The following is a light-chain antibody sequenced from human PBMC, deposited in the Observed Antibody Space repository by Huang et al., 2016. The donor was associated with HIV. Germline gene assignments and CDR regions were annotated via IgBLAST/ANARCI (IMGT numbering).Light chain of an antibody. V-gene: IGKV2-28*01. CDR2: LSS. CDR3: MQALQTPRT. J-gene: IGKJ5*01. CDR1: QSLLHSHGYHY. Sequence: IVITQSPLSLPITPGEPASISCRSSQSLLHSHGYHYLDWYRQKPGQAPQLLISLSSIRASGVPDRFSGSGAVTDFTLKISRVEAEDVGIYFCMQALQTPRTFGQGTRLE.